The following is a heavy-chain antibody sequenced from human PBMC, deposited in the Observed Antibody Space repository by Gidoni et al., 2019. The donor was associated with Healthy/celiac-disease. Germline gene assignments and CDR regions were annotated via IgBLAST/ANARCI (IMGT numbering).Heavy chain of an antibody. CDR3: ALCRDGYNQPLNHWYFDL. D-gene: IGHD5-12*01. Sequence: QVQLVQSGAEVKKPGSSVKVSCKASGGTFSSYAISWVRQAPGQGLEWMGGIIPIFGTANYAQKFQGRVTITADESTSTAYMELSSLRSEDTAVYYCALCRDGYNQPLNHWYFDLWGRGTLVTVSS. V-gene: IGHV1-69*01. J-gene: IGHJ2*01. CDR2: IIPIFGTA. CDR1: GGTFSSYA.